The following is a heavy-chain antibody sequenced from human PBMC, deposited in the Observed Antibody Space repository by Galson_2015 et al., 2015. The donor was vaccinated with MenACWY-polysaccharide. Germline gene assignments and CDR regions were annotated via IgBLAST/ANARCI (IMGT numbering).Heavy chain of an antibody. CDR3: VRDVGGIAAAGTKGWFDP. CDR2: IWYDGSNK. V-gene: IGHV3-33*08. D-gene: IGHD6-25*01. J-gene: IGHJ5*02. CDR1: GFTFSSSA. Sequence: SLRLSCATSGFTFSSSAMSWVRQAPGKGLEWVAVIWYDGSNKYYADSVNGRFTISRDNSKNTLYLQMNSLRAEDTAMYYCVRDVGGIAAAGTKGWFDPWGQGILVTVSS.